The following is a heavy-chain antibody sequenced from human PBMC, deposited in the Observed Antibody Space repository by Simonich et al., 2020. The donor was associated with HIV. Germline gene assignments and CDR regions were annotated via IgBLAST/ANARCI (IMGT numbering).Heavy chain of an antibody. J-gene: IGHJ4*02. V-gene: IGHV3-21*01. D-gene: IGHD2-2*01. CDR1: GFTFSSYS. Sequence: EVQLVESGGGLVKPGGSLRLSCAASGFTFSSYSMNWVRQAPGKGLEWVFSISSSSSYKYYANSVKGRFTISRDNAKNSLYLQMNSLRAEDTAVYYCARDGRKGSSTSCSDYWGQGTLVTVSS. CDR2: ISSSSSYK. CDR3: ARDGRKGSSTSCSDY.